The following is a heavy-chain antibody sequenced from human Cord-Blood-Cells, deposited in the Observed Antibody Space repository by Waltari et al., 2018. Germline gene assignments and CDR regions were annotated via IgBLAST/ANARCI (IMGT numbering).Heavy chain of an antibody. CDR3: ASPPYYGSGSYYFDY. Sequence: QVQLVQSGAEVKKPGSSVKVSCKASGGTFSSYAISWVRQAPGQGLEWMGGIIPILGTANYAQKFQGRVTITADESTSTAYMELSSLRSEDTAVYYCASPPYYGSGSYYFDYWGQGTLVTVSS. J-gene: IGHJ4*02. V-gene: IGHV1-69*01. CDR2: IIPILGTA. CDR1: GGTFSSYA. D-gene: IGHD3-10*01.